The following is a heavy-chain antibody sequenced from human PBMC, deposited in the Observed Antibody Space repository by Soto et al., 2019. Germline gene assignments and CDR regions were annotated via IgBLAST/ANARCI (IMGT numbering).Heavy chain of an antibody. CDR1: GYTFTNYA. D-gene: IGHD6-19*01. J-gene: IGHJ4*01. V-gene: IGHV1-3*01. CDR3: AGDGAVSGYINLDV. Sequence: GASVKVSCKSSGYTFTNYAIHWVRQAPGQGHEWMGWINGGTGNTKYSPKFQARVTLTRDTSASTAYMELSSLRSEATAVYCAAGDGAVSGYINLDVWGQGTPVTVSS. CDR2: INGGTGNT.